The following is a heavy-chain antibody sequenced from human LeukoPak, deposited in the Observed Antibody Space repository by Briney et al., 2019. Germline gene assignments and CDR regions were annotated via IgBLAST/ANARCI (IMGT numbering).Heavy chain of an antibody. V-gene: IGHV4-30-4*01. CDR1: GGSLSSGDYY. CDR2: IYYSGST. Sequence: SQTLSLTCTVSGGSLSSGDYYWSWIRQPPGKGLEWIGYIYYSGSTDYNPSLQSRVTISVDTSKNQFSLKLSSVTAADTAVYYCARAQLWFIDYWGQGALVTVSS. CDR3: ARAQLWFIDY. D-gene: IGHD5-18*01. J-gene: IGHJ4*02.